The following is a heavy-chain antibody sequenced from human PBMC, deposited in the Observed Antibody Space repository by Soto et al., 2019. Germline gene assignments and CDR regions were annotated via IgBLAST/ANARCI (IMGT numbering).Heavy chain of an antibody. CDR1: GFTFSSYA. CDR3: VKSYYYDSSGYYPFDS. CDR2: ISGSGGST. Sequence: GGSLRLSCAASGFTFSSYAMSWVRQAPGKGLEWVSAISGSGGSTYYADSVKGRFTISRDNSKNTLYLQTNSLRAEDTAVYYCVKSYYYDSSGYYPFDSWGQGTLVTVSS. V-gene: IGHV3-23*01. J-gene: IGHJ4*02. D-gene: IGHD3-22*01.